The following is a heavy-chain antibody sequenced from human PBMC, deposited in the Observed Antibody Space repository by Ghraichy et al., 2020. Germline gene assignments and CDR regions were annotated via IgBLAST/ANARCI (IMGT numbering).Heavy chain of an antibody. Sequence: SETLSLTCTVSGGSVSSGSYYWSWIRQPPGKGLEWIGYIYYSGSTNYNPSLKSRVTISVDTSKNQFSLKLSSVTAADTAVYYCARDTFLVDCSSTSCYTGGYYYYYGMDVWGQGTTVTVSS. J-gene: IGHJ6*02. D-gene: IGHD2-2*02. V-gene: IGHV4-61*01. CDR2: IYYSGST. CDR3: ARDTFLVDCSSTSCYTGGYYYYYGMDV. CDR1: GGSVSSGSYY.